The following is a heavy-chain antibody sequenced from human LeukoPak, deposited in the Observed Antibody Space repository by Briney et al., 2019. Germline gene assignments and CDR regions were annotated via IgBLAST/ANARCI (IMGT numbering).Heavy chain of an antibody. D-gene: IGHD3-9*01. CDR2: IKTDGSAT. V-gene: IGHV3-7*01. CDR1: GFTFSNFW. J-gene: IGHJ4*02. CDR3: VRNLPGTGY. Sequence: GGSLRLSCAASGFTFSNFWISWVRQAPGKGLEWVANIKTDGSATFYADSVKGRFTISRDNAKNSLYLEINSLRVEDTAVYYCVRNLPGTGYWGQGTLVTVSS.